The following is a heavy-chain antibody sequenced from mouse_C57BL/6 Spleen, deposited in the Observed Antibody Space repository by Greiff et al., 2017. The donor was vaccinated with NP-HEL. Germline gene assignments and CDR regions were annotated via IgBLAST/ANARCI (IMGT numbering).Heavy chain of an antibody. CDR2: IHPNSGRT. CDR3: ARSRSAGPYYFDY. V-gene: IGHV1-64*01. D-gene: IGHD3-2*02. CDR1: GYTFTSYW. Sequence: QVQLQQPGAELVKPGASVKLSCKASGYTFTSYWMHWVKQRPGQGLEWIGMIHPNSGRTNYNEKFKSKATLTVDKSSSTAYMQLSSLTSEDSAVYYCARSRSAGPYYFDYWGQGTTLTVSS. J-gene: IGHJ2*01.